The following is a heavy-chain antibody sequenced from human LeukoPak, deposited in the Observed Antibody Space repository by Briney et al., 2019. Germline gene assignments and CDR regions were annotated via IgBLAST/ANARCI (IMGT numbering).Heavy chain of an antibody. J-gene: IGHJ4*02. Sequence: PGGSLRLSCAASGFTLSNYAISWVRQAPGKGLEWVSVISGTGGDTYYADSVKGRFTISRDNSKNTLYLQMNSLRAEDTAVYYCVKDGLYGSSWYDFDYWGQGTLVTVSS. CDR1: GFTLSNYA. CDR2: ISGTGGDT. D-gene: IGHD6-13*01. V-gene: IGHV3-23*01. CDR3: VKDGLYGSSWYDFDY.